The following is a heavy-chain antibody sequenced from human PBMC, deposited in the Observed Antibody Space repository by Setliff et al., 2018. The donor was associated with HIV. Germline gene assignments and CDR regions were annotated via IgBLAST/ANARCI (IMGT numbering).Heavy chain of an antibody. CDR2: LSTDNANT. Sequence: ASVKVSCKTSGYPLTSYAIHWVRQAPGQRLEWLGWLSTDNANTKYSQKFQDRDTFTRDTYARTAYMELSSLRSEDTAVYYCARYYCSGGNCYSLYWCQGTLVTVSS. V-gene: IGHV1-3*04. J-gene: IGHJ4*02. D-gene: IGHD2-15*01. CDR3: ARYYCSGGNCYSLY. CDR1: GYPLTSYA.